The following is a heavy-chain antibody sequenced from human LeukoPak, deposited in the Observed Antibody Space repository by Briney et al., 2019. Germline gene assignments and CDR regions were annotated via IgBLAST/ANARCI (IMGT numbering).Heavy chain of an antibody. CDR2: INHSGST. V-gene: IGHV4-34*01. CDR3: ARTTEGGYTYGYSYYYYMDV. D-gene: IGHD5-18*01. J-gene: IGHJ6*03. CDR1: GGSFSGYY. Sequence: SETLSLTSAVYGGSFSGYYWSWIRQPPGKGLEWIGDINHSGSTNYNPSLKSRVTISVDTSKNQFSLKLSSVTAADTAVYYCARTTEGGYTYGYSYYYYMDVWGKGTTVTISS.